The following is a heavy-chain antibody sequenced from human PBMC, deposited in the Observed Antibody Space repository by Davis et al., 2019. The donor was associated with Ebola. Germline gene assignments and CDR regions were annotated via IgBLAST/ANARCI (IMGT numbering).Heavy chain of an antibody. CDR2: IKQDGSEK. CDR1: GFTFSSYW. D-gene: IGHD3-3*01. Sequence: GGSLRLSCAASGFTFSSYWMSWVRQAPGKVLEWVANIKQDGSEKYYVDSVKGRFTISRDNSKNTLYLQMNSLRAEDTAVYYCAKSGLSFGVVKYHYGMDVWGKGTTVTVSS. V-gene: IGHV3-7*03. CDR3: AKSGLSFGVVKYHYGMDV. J-gene: IGHJ6*04.